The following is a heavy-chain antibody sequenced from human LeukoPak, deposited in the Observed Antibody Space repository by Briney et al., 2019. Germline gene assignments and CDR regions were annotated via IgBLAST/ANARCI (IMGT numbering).Heavy chain of an antibody. J-gene: IGHJ5*02. D-gene: IGHD1-1*01. V-gene: IGHV4-59*01. Sequence: PSETLSLTCAVSGFSISSYYWSWVRQPPGKGLEWIGYIYYSGSTNYNASLKSRVTISVDTSKNQFSLKLSSVTAADTAVYYCARDRGPTTGWFDPWGQGTLVTVSS. CDR3: ARDRGPTTGWFDP. CDR1: GFSISSYY. CDR2: IYYSGST.